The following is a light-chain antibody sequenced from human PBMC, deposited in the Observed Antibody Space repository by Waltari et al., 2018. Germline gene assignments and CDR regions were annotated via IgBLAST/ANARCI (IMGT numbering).Light chain of an antibody. CDR3: QQYSSDSHS. Sequence: DIQMTQSPSSLSASVGDRVPITCRPSQSISTWLAWFQLKPGKAPKLLIYKASNLESGVPSRFSGSGSGTEFTLTIGSLLPEDFASYYCQQYSSDSHSFGQGTRLEI. J-gene: IGKJ2*01. CDR1: QSISTW. CDR2: KAS. V-gene: IGKV1-5*03.